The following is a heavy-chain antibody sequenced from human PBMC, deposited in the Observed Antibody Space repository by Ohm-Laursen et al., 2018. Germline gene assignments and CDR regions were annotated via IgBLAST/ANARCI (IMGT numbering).Heavy chain of an antibody. CDR2: MYYSGST. V-gene: IGHV4-59*01. CDR1: GDSISSYY. D-gene: IGHD2-8*01. J-gene: IGHJ5*02. Sequence: SETLSLTCTVSGDSISSYYWSWIRQPPGKGLEWIGYMYYSGSTNYNPSLKSRVTISVDTSKNQFSLKLSSVTPADTAMYYCARGGSNWFDPWGQGTLVTVSS. CDR3: ARGGSNWFDP.